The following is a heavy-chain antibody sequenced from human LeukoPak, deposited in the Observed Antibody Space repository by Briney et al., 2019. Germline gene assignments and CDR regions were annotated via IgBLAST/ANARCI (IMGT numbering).Heavy chain of an antibody. J-gene: IGHJ4*02. Sequence: ASVKVSCKASGGTFSSYAINWVRQAPGQGLEWMGGIIPIFGTAYYAQKFQGRVTITPDESTSTAYIELRSLRSEGTAVYYCARVGNPAGTDTAMVTGFDYWGQGTLVTVSS. V-gene: IGHV1-69*13. D-gene: IGHD5-18*01. CDR2: IIPIFGTA. CDR3: ARVGNPAGTDTAMVTGFDY. CDR1: GGTFSSYA.